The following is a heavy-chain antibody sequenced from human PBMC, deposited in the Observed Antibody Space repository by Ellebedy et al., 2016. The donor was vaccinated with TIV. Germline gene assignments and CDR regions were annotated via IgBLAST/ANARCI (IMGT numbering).Heavy chain of an antibody. CDR1: GFTFSSYS. CDR2: ISSSSSTI. Sequence: GESLKISXAASGFTFSSYSMNWVRQAPGKGLEWVSYISSSSSTIYYADSVKGRFTISRDNAKNSLYLQINSLRAEDTAVYYCVRSSGWLPASWGQGTLVTVSS. V-gene: IGHV3-48*04. CDR3: VRSSGWLPAS. J-gene: IGHJ5*02. D-gene: IGHD6-19*01.